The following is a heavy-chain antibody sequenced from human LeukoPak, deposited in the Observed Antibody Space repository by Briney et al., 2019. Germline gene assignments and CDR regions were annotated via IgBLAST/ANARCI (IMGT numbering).Heavy chain of an antibody. CDR1: GFTFSSYW. J-gene: IGHJ4*02. V-gene: IGHV3-7*01. CDR3: ARKSDY. CDR2: INQEGCEK. Sequence: GGSLRLSCAASGFTFSSYWMRWVRQAPGKGREWVANINQEGCEKYYVHSVNGRLTISRDNGQNALYVQMNRLSAKRVSVHYCARKSDYWGQGTLVTVSS.